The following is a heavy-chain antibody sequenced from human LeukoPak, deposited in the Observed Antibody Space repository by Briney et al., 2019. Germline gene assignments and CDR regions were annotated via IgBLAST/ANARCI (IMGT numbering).Heavy chain of an antibody. J-gene: IGHJ4*02. Sequence: GASVKVSCKASGYTFTSYGISWVRQAPGQGLEWMGWISAYNGNTNYAQKLQGRVTMTTDTSTSTAHMELRSLRSDDTAVYYCARSLRVATVVTPRWYYFDYWGQGTLVTVSS. CDR3: ARSLRVATVVTPRWYYFDY. CDR2: ISAYNGNT. D-gene: IGHD4-23*01. CDR1: GYTFTSYG. V-gene: IGHV1-18*01.